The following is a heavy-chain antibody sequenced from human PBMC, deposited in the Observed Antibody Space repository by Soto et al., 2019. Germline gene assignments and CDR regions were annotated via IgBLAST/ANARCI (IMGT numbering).Heavy chain of an antibody. Sequence: QVQLQESGPGLVKPSETLSLTCTVSGGSISSYYWSWIRQPPGKGLEWIGYIYYSGSTNYNPSLKSRVTISVDTSKNQFSLKLSTVTAADTAVYYCARGFPLLTTVTPEGVYWGQGTLVTVSS. CDR3: ARGFPLLTTVTPEGVY. V-gene: IGHV4-59*01. CDR1: GGSISSYY. CDR2: IYYSGST. J-gene: IGHJ4*02. D-gene: IGHD4-17*01.